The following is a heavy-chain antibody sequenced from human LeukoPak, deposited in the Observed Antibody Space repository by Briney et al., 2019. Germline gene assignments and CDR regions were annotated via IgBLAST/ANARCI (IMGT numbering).Heavy chain of an antibody. D-gene: IGHD3-3*01. CDR2: ISGSGDST. CDR1: GFTFSSHA. Sequence: GGSLRLSCAASGFTFSSHAMTWVRQSPGKGLEWVSGISGSGDSTYYADSVKGRFTISRANSRNTLSLQMNSLRDDDTDVYFCAKVLTNFGVVTDAFDIWGQGTMVTVSS. CDR3: AKVLTNFGVVTDAFDI. V-gene: IGHV3-23*01. J-gene: IGHJ3*02.